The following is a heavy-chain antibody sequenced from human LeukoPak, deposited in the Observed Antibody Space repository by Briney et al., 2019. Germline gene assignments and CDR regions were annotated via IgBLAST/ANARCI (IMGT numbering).Heavy chain of an antibody. CDR3: ARDSGVVTAIPFWYQH. CDR2: INPNSGGT. D-gene: IGHD2-21*02. J-gene: IGHJ1*01. V-gene: IGHV1-2*02. CDR1: GYTFTGYY. Sequence: ASVKVSCKASGYTFTGYYMHWVRQAPGQGLEWMGWINPNSGGTNYAQKFQGRVTMTRDTSISTAYMELSRLRSDDTAVYYCARDSGVVTAIPFWYQHWGQGTLVTVSS.